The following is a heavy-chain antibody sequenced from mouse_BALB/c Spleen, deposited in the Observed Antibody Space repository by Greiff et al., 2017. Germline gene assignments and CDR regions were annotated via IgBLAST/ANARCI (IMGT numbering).Heavy chain of an antibody. CDR1: GFTFNTYA. CDR2: IRSKSNNYAT. J-gene: IGHJ2*01. Sequence: VQVVESGGGLVQPKGSLKLSCAASGFTFNTYAMNWVRQAPGKGLEWVARIRSKSNNYATYYVDSVKDRFTISRDDSQSMLYLQMNNLKTEDTAMYYCVRQNYGKYFDYWGQGTTLTVSS. CDR3: VRQNYGKYFDY. D-gene: IGHD2-1*01. V-gene: IGHV10-1*02.